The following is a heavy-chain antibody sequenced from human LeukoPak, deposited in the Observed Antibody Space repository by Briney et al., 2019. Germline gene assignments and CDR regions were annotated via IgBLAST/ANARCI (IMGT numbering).Heavy chain of an antibody. D-gene: IGHD5-18*01. V-gene: IGHV1-69*13. CDR2: IIPIFGTA. Sequence: SVKVSCKASGGTFSSYAISWVRQAPGQGLEWMGGIIPIFGTANYAQKIQGRVTITADESTSTAYMELSSLRSEDTAVYYCARGRTGRGYSYGYGENWFDPWGQGTLVTVSS. J-gene: IGHJ5*02. CDR3: ARGRTGRGYSYGYGENWFDP. CDR1: GGTFSSYA.